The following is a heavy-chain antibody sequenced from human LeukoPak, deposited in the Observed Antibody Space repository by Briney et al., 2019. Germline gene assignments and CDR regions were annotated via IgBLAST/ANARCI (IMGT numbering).Heavy chain of an antibody. CDR2: IHPDGSIT. D-gene: IGHD5-12*01. CDR1: GFTISNYW. Sequence: GGSLRLSCVGSGFTISNYWVHWVRQAPGTGLVWVSRIHPDGSITTYADSVKGRFTISRDNAKNTLYLQMNSLRAEDTAVYYCAPQQTYSPYNWFDPWGQGTLVTVSS. J-gene: IGHJ5*02. V-gene: IGHV3-74*03. CDR3: APQQTYSPYNWFDP.